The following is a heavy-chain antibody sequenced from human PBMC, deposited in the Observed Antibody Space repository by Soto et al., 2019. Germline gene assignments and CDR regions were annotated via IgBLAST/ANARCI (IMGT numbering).Heavy chain of an antibody. CDR1: GCSVSSGSYY. Sequence: PSETLSLTCTVSGCSVSSGSYYWSWIRQPPGKGLEWIGYIYYSGSTNYNPSLKSRVTISVDTSKNQFSLKLSSVTAADTAVYYCARRYGGTHDYWGQGTLVTVSS. V-gene: IGHV4-61*01. J-gene: IGHJ4*02. CDR3: ARRYGGTHDY. CDR2: IYYSGST. D-gene: IGHD4-17*01.